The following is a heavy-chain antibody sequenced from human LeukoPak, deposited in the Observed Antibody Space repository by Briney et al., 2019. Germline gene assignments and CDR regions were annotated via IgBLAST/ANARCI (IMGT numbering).Heavy chain of an antibody. CDR1: GFTFSSYS. V-gene: IGHV3-48*04. Sequence: GGSLRLSCAASGFTFSSYSMNWVRQARGKGLEWVSYIRSSSSTIYYADSVKGRFTISRDNAKNSLYLQMNSLRAEDTAVYYCAKGRGVPYEVVTAILDPWGQGTLVTVSS. CDR3: AKGRGVPYEVVTAILDP. CDR2: IRSSSSTI. J-gene: IGHJ5*02. D-gene: IGHD2-21*02.